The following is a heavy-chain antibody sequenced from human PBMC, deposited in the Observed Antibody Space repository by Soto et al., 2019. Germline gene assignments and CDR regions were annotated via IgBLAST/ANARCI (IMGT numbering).Heavy chain of an antibody. CDR1: GFTFNGSA. J-gene: IGHJ5*02. Sequence: EVQLVESGGGLVQPGGSLRLSCAASGFTFNGSAIHWVRQAPGKGLEWVGLIRSKGNNYATAYGAPVKGRFTISRDDSKNTAYLQMNSLKTEDTAIYYCSRQMFSPDNHWGQGTLVTVSS. CDR3: SRQMFSPDNH. V-gene: IGHV3-73*01. D-gene: IGHD3-10*02. CDR2: IRSKGNNYAT.